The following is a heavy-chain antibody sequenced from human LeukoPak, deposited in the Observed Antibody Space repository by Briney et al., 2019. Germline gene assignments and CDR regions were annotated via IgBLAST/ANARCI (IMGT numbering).Heavy chain of an antibody. CDR2: ISSSSSYI. CDR3: ARDDLVFGVVTPFDY. V-gene: IGHV3-21*01. Sequence: PGGSLRLSCAASGFTFSSYSMKWVRQAPGKGLEWVSSISSSSSYIYYADSVKGRFTISRDNAKNSLYLQMNSLRAEDTAVYYCARDDLVFGVVTPFDYWGQGTLVTVSS. CDR1: GFTFSSYS. D-gene: IGHD3-3*01. J-gene: IGHJ4*02.